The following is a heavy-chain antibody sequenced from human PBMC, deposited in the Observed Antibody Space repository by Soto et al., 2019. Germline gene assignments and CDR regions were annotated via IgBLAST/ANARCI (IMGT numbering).Heavy chain of an antibody. J-gene: IGHJ6*02. CDR2: INGGNGNT. CDR3: ARDGPIYDILSAPYFYGMDV. V-gene: IGHV1-3*01. D-gene: IGHD3-9*01. Sequence: ASVKVSCKANGYTFRNYAMHWVRQAPGQGLEWMGWINGGNGNTKYSQKFQGRVTITRDTSASTAYMELSSLRSEDTAVYYCARDGPIYDILSAPYFYGMDVWGQRTTVTVSS. CDR1: GYTFRNYA.